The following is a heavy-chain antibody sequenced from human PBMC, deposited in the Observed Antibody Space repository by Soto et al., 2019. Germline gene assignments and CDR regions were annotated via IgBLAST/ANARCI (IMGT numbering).Heavy chain of an antibody. CDR3: GISSPMVLGFDS. J-gene: IGHJ4*02. CDR1: GFTFSVYA. D-gene: IGHD3-10*01. V-gene: IGHV3-30*03. Sequence: EQLMESGGGFVQPGMSLRLSCAASGFTFSVYAMHWVRQAPGKGLEWVAVISHDGRITDDGDSGQGRFTVPRDSSQSTVYLQMHPLRPEDTVVYHCGISSPMVLGFDSWGQGTRVSVSS. CDR2: ISHDGRIT.